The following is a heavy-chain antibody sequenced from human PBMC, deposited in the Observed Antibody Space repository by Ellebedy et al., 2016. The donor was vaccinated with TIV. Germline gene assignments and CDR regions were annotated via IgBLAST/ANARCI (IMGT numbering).Heavy chain of an antibody. D-gene: IGHD2-21*02. V-gene: IGHV2-26*01. CDR1: GFSLTNIIMG. Sequence: SGPTLVKPKETLTLTCTVSGFSLTNIIMGVSWIRQPPGNALEWLAHIFSNDEKSYSTSLEARLSISKDTAKSQVVLTVQNMDPLDTATYYCVRALKYCGGDCTYKFDFWGQGALVSVSS. CDR2: IFSNDEK. CDR3: VRALKYCGGDCTYKFDF. J-gene: IGHJ4*02.